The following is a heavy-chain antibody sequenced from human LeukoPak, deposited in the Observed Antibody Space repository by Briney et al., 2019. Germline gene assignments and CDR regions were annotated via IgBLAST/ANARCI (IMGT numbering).Heavy chain of an antibody. J-gene: IGHJ6*03. CDR2: IIDNGYIT. Sequence: PGGSLRLSCAASGFTFSSYAMSWVRQAPGKGLESVSGIIDNGYITYYANSVRSRFTISRDNSKNTLFLQMDSLRAEDTGVYYCAKWGGQEFHNYYVAVWGKGPTVAVSS. V-gene: IGHV3-23*01. CDR1: GFTFSSYA. CDR3: AKWGGQEFHNYYVAV. D-gene: IGHD3-10*01.